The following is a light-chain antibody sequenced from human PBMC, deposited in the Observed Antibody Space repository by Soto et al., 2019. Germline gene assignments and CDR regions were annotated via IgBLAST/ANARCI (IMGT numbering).Light chain of an antibody. Sequence: EIVWARSPDTLSFSAGERATLSCTACQSVSNNYLAWYQQKPGQAPRLLIYGASNRATGIPDRFSGSGSGTDFTLTISRLETEDFAVYYCQQYGSSGTFGQGTKVDI. CDR2: GAS. CDR3: QQYGSSGT. CDR1: QSVSNNY. V-gene: IGKV3-20*01. J-gene: IGKJ1*01.